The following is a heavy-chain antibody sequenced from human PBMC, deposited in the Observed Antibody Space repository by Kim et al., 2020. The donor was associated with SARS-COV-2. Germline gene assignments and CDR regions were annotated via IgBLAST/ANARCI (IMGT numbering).Heavy chain of an antibody. CDR1: GGTFSSYA. D-gene: IGHD3-22*01. J-gene: IGHJ4*02. V-gene: IGHV1-69*13. CDR2: IIPIFGTA. Sequence: SVKVSCKASGGTFSSYAISWVRQAPGQGLEWMGGIIPIFGTANYAQKFQGRVTITADESTSTAYMELSSLRSEDTAVYYCARGHYYDSSGYYSLFDYWGQGTLVTVSS. CDR3: ARGHYYDSSGYYSLFDY.